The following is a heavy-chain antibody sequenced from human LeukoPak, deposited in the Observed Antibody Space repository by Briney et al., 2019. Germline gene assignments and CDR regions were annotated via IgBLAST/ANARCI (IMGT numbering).Heavy chain of an antibody. CDR2: ISSSSSYI. V-gene: IGHV3-21*01. CDR1: GFTFYMHG. D-gene: IGHD2-2*02. Sequence: GGSLRLSCAASGFTFYMHGMSWVRQAPGKGLEWVSSISSSSSYIYYADSVKGRFTISRDNAKNSLYLQMNSLRAEDTAVYYCARDAHYCSSTSCYTIPMDVWGKGTTVTISS. J-gene: IGHJ6*03. CDR3: ARDAHYCSSTSCYTIPMDV.